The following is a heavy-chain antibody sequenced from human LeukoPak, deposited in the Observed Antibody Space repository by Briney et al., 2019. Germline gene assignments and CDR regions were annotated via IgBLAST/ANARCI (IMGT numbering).Heavy chain of an antibody. CDR1: GGSISSYY. D-gene: IGHD6-19*01. V-gene: IGHV4-4*07. J-gene: IGHJ5*02. Sequence: SETLSLTCTVSGGSISSYYWSWIRQPAGKGLEWIGRIYSSGSTNYNPSLKSRVAMSVDTSKNQFSLRLSSVTAADTAVYYCARVGSSGWYTWFDPWGQGTLVTVSS. CDR3: ARVGSSGWYTWFDP. CDR2: IYSSGST.